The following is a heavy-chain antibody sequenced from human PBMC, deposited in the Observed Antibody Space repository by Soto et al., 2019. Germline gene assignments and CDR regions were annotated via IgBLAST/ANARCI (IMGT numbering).Heavy chain of an antibody. CDR1: GYSFTSYC. J-gene: IGHJ4*02. CDR2: IYPGDSDT. CDR3: ASSYYYGSGTYYQRPIDY. Sequence: GESLKISCKGSGYSFTSYCIGWVRQMPGKGREWMGIIYPGDSDTRYSPSFQGQVTISADKSISTAYLQWSSLKASDTAVYYCASSYYYGSGTYYQRPIDYWGQGTLVTVSS. V-gene: IGHV5-51*01. D-gene: IGHD3-10*01.